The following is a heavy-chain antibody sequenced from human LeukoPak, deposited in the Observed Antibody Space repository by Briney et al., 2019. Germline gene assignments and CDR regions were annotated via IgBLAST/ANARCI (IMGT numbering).Heavy chain of an antibody. V-gene: IGHV4-30-4*08. CDR2: IYYSGST. CDR1: GVSISSGGYY. Sequence: PSQTLSLTCTVSGVSISSGGYYWSWIRQHPGKGLEWIGYIYYSGSTYYNPSLKSRVTISVDTSKNQFSLKLSSVTAADTAVYYCARDSADEFGERNFDYWGQGTLVTVSS. J-gene: IGHJ4*02. CDR3: ARDSADEFGERNFDY. D-gene: IGHD3-10*01.